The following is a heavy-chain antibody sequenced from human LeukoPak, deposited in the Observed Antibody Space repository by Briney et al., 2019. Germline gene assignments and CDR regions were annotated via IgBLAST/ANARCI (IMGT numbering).Heavy chain of an antibody. D-gene: IGHD2-21*02. CDR3: TRHICGGDCLRDY. V-gene: IGHV3-73*01. J-gene: IGHJ4*02. CDR1: GFTFSGSA. Sequence: GGSLKLSSAASGFTFSGSAMHWVRQASGKGLEWVGRIRSKANSYATVYAASVKGRFTISRDDSKNTAYLQMNSLKTEDTAVYYCTRHICGGDCLRDYWGQGTLVTVSS. CDR2: IRSKANSYAT.